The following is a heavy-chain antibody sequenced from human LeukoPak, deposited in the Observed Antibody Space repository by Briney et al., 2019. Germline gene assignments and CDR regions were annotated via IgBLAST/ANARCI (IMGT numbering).Heavy chain of an antibody. CDR3: AKDQRIAALGIRFDY. J-gene: IGHJ4*02. V-gene: IGHV3-23*01. CDR2: VSGGGGST. Sequence: GGSLRLSCAASGFTFSSYWMSWVRQAPGKGLEWVSTVSGGGGSTYYEDSVKDRFTISRDNSKNTVYLQVNSLRAEDTAVYYCAKDQRIAALGIRFDYWGQGTLVTVSS. D-gene: IGHD6-13*01. CDR1: GFTFSSYW.